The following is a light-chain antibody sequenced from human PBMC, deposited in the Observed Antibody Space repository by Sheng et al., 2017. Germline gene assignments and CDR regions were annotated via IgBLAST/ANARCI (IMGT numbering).Light chain of an antibody. CDR1: QSISNY. CDR2: GVS. Sequence: DIQMTQSPSSLSASVGDRVTITCRASQSISNYLNWYQQKPGKAPKFLIYGVSDLERGVPSRFSGSGSGTDFTLTITSLQPEDFATYYCQQSYTTPYTFGQGTKLEVK. CDR3: QQSYTTPYT. V-gene: IGKV1-39*01. J-gene: IGKJ2*01.